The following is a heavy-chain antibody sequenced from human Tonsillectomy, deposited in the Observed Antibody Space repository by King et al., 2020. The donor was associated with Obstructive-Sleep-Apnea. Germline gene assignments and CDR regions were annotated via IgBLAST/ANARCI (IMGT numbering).Heavy chain of an antibody. Sequence: QWHLVQSGAEVKKPGASVKVSCKASGYTFTSYYMHWVREAPGQGLEWMGIIKPRCGSTSYAQEFQGRVTMTRDTSTSTVYIELGSLRSEDTAVYYCARTLAVAGVGFDYWGQGTLVTVSS. V-gene: IGHV1-46*03. D-gene: IGHD6-19*01. CDR2: IKPRCGST. CDR3: ARTLAVAGVGFDY. CDR1: GYTFTSYY. J-gene: IGHJ4*02.